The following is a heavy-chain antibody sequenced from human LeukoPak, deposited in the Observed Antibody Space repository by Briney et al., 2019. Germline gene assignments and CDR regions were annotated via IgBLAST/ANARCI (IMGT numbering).Heavy chain of an antibody. Sequence: NTGESLKISCKGSGYSFTTYWIGWVRQMPGKGLEWMGIIYPGDSDTRYSPSFQGQVTISADKSISTAYLQWSSLKASDTAMYYCARMVAAGYLGWFDPWGQGTLVTVSS. CDR2: IYPGDSDT. D-gene: IGHD6-13*01. CDR1: GYSFTTYW. V-gene: IGHV5-51*01. CDR3: ARMVAAGYLGWFDP. J-gene: IGHJ5*02.